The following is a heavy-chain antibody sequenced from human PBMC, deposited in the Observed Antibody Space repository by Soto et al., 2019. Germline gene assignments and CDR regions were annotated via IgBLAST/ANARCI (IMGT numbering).Heavy chain of an antibody. CDR3: ARVQDAITIFGVVIPNYYYYGMDV. J-gene: IGHJ6*02. V-gene: IGHV1-18*01. CDR1: GYTFTSYG. Sequence: SVKVSCKASGYTFTSYGISWVRQAPGQGLEWMGWISAYNGNTNYAQKLQGGVTMTTDTSTSTAYMELRSLRSDDTAVYYCARVQDAITIFGVVIPNYYYYGMDVCGQGTTVTVS. CDR2: ISAYNGNT. D-gene: IGHD3-3*01.